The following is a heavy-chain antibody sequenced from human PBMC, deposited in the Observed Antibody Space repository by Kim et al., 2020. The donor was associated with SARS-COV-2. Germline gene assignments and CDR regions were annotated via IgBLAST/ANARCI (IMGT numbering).Heavy chain of an antibody. CDR3: VTTRERGELWSGFDC. J-gene: IGHJ4*01. CDR1: GFRFSDYS. Sequence: GGSLRLSCAVSGFRFSDYSMNWVRQAPGKGLEWVSTISTDSSYKYYAASVKGRLTISRDNARNSLYLQMNSLRAEDTAVYYCVTTRERGELWSGFDCWG. D-gene: IGHD5-18*01. CDR2: ISTDSSYK. V-gene: IGHV3-21*01.